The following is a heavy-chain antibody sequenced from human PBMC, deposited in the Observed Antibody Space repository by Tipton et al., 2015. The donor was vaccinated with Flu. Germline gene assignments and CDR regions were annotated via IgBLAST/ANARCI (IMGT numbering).Heavy chain of an antibody. CDR1: GGSVGNYY. CDR2: INYDGST. D-gene: IGHD1-26*01. V-gene: IGHV4-59*02. J-gene: IGHJ6*02. Sequence: TLSLTCDVSGGSVGNYYWSWIRQSPGGGLEWMGYINYDGSTKYNPSLKSRVTMSLDLFKRQFSLELTSLTAADTAVYYCSSTSLGSTAYYRDSLDVWGPGTTVTVSS. CDR3: SSTSLGSTAYYRDSLDV.